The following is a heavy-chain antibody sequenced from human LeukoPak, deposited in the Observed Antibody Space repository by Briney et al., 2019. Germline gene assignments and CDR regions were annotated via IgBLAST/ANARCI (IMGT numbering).Heavy chain of an antibody. J-gene: IGHJ4*02. CDR2: ISSTGGTT. CDR1: GITFSSYG. V-gene: IGHV3-23*01. CDR3: ALRPSDDFDY. Sequence: GGSLRLSCAASGITFSSYGMSWVRQAPGKGLEWVSSISSTGGTTYYADSVKGRFTISRDNSKNTLYLQMNSLRAEDTAVYYCALRPSDDFDYWGQGTLVTVSS.